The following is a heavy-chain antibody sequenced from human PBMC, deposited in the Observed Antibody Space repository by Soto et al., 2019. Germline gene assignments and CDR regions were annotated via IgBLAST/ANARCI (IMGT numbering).Heavy chain of an antibody. CDR3: AKDSGSSSGPRPEYFQH. V-gene: IGHV3-23*01. J-gene: IGHJ1*01. CDR2: ISGSGDIT. CDR1: GFTFRSYA. D-gene: IGHD2-15*01. Sequence: PGGSLRLSCAASGFTFRSYAMSWVRQAPGKGLEWVSGISGSGDITYYADSVKGRFTISRDSSKNTLYLQMNSLRAEDTAVYYCAKDSGSSSGPRPEYFQHWGQGTLVTVSS.